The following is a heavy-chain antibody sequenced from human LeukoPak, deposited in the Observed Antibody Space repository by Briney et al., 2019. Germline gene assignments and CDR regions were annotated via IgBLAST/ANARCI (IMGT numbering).Heavy chain of an antibody. J-gene: IGHJ4*02. Sequence: SETLSVTCAVYGGSFSGYYWTWIRQPPGKGLEWIGEINHSGNINYNPSLKSRLTISVDTSKNQFSLKLSSMTAADTAVYYCARGRRWWGQGALVTVSS. V-gene: IGHV4-34*01. CDR3: ARGRRW. CDR1: GGSFSGYY. D-gene: IGHD5-24*01. CDR2: INHSGNI.